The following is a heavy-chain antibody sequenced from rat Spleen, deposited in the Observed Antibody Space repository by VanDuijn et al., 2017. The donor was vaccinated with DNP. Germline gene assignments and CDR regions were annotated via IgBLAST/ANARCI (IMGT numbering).Heavy chain of an antibody. V-gene: IGHV5S13*01. D-gene: IGHD1-11*01. CDR2: ISTMGEYT. CDR1: GFTFSKYG. Sequence: EVQLVETGGGLVQPGRSLKLSCTASGFTFSKYGMAWVRQVPTKGLEWVASISTMGEYTHYRDSVKGRFTISRDNAKNSQYLQMESLRSEETATYYCATGVYGGYEDWFANWGQGTLVTVSS. CDR3: ATGVYGGYEDWFAN. J-gene: IGHJ3*01.